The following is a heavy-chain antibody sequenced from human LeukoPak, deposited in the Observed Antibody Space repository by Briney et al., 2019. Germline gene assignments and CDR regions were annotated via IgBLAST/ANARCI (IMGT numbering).Heavy chain of an antibody. J-gene: IGHJ4*02. CDR1: GYTFTGYY. CDR3: AKETGTTPCDF. V-gene: IGHV1-2*02. D-gene: IGHD1-1*01. CDR2: TNPNSGGT. Sequence: ASVKVSCKASGYTFTGYYMHWVRQAPGQGLEWMGWTNPNSGGTNYAEKFQGRVTMTRDTSISTAYMELSRLRSDDTAVYYCAKETGTTPCDFWGQGTLVTVSS.